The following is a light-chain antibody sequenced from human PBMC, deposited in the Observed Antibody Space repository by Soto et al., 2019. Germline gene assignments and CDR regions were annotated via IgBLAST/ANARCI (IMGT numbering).Light chain of an antibody. J-gene: IGKJ2*01. CDR3: QQANSFPYT. Sequence: DIQMTQSPSSVSASVGDRVTIACRASRGITNWLAWYQKKPGKAPELLIYGAFGLQSGVPSRFSGSGSGTDFNLTISSLQPEDFAVYYCQQANSFPYTFGQGTKLEIK. V-gene: IGKV1-12*01. CDR2: GAF. CDR1: RGITNW.